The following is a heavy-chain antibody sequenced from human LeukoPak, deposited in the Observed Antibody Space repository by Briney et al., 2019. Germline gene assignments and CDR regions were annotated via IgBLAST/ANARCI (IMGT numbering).Heavy chain of an antibody. CDR3: ARGASCGGDCYWEDYYFYGMDV. J-gene: IGHJ6*02. V-gene: IGHV4-34*01. CDR2: MNDFGST. CDR1: GGSLSDFY. Sequence: SETLSLTCAVYGGSLSDFYWSWIRQPPGKGLEWIGEMNDFGSTNYNPSLKSRVALSLDTSKNQFSLRLSSVTAADTAVYFCARGASCGGDCYWEDYYFYGMDVWGLGTTVTVSS. D-gene: IGHD2-21*02.